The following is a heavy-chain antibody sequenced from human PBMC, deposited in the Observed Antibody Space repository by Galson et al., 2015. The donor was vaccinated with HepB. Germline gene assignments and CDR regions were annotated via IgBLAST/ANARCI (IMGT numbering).Heavy chain of an antibody. Sequence: SVKVSCKASGGTFSSYAISWVRQAPGQGLEWMGGIIPIFGTANYAQKFQGRVTITADESTSTAYMELSSLRSEDTAVYYCARVGFGDLFASSSSSVVGYYFDYWGQGTLVTVSS. CDR2: IIPIFGTA. CDR1: GGTFSSYA. CDR3: ARVGFGDLFASSSSSVVGYYFDY. J-gene: IGHJ4*02. D-gene: IGHD6-6*01. V-gene: IGHV1-69*13.